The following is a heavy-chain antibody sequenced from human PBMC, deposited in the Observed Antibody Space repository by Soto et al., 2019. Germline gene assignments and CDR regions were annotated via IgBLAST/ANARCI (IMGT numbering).Heavy chain of an antibody. V-gene: IGHV5-51*01. CDR3: ARHATYYDILSGYYFDY. J-gene: IGHJ4*02. CDR1: GYSFTSYW. Sequence: PVESLTISCKVSGYSFTSYWIAWVLQMPGKGLEWMAIINPGDSETKYSPSFQGQVTISADKSINTAYLQWSSLKASDTGMYYCARHATYYDILSGYYFDYWGQGTQVTVSS. D-gene: IGHD3-9*01. CDR2: INPGDSET.